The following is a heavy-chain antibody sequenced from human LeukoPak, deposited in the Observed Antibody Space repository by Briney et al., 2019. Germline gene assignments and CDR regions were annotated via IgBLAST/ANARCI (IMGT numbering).Heavy chain of an antibody. CDR3: ARGVDSTGYYCGFNY. D-gene: IGHD3-22*01. J-gene: IGHJ4*02. V-gene: IGHV1-2*02. CDR2: INPNSGGT. Sequence: GASVRVSCKASGYTFTGYYIHWVREAPGQGLEWMGWINPNSGGTNYAQKFQGRVTMTRDTSISTAYMELSRLKSDDTAVYYCARGVDSTGYYCGFNYWGQGTLATVSS. CDR1: GYTFTGYY.